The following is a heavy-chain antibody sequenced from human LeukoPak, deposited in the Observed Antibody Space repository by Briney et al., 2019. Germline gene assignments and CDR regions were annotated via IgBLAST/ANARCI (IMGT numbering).Heavy chain of an antibody. CDR1: GFTFSSYG. V-gene: IGHV3-30*03. CDR2: ISYEGGTQ. CDR3: ASARGYSSEYK. D-gene: IGHD6-19*01. Sequence: PGGSLRLPCAASGFTFSSYGMHWVRQAPGKGLEWVAVISYEGGTQHYADSVKGRFTISRDNSKNTLYLRMNSLRAEDTALYYCASARGYSSEYKWGQGTLVTVPS. J-gene: IGHJ4*02.